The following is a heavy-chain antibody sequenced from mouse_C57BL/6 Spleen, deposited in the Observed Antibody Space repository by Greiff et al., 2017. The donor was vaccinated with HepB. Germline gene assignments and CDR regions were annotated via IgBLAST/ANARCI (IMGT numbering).Heavy chain of an antibody. D-gene: IGHD4-1*01. CDR1: GFTFSDYY. V-gene: IGHV5-16*01. CDR2: INYDGSST. J-gene: IGHJ2*01. CDR3: ARERLTGPFDY. Sequence: VQLKESEGGLVQPGSSMKLSCTASGFTFSDYYMAWVRQVPEKGLEWVANINYDGSSTYYLDTLKSRFIISRDNAKNILYLQMSSLKSEDTATYYCARERLTGPFDYWGQGTTLTVSS.